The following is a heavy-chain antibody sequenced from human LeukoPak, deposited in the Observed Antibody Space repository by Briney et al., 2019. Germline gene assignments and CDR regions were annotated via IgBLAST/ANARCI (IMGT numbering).Heavy chain of an antibody. CDR2: INPNSGGT. Sequence: ASVKVSCKASGYTFTGYYMHWVRQAPGQGLEWMGWINPNSGGTTYAQKVQGRVTMTRDTSISTAYMELSRLRSDDTAVYYCAREGDGYSYGLEGDYFDYWGQGTLVTVSS. CDR3: AREGDGYSYGLEGDYFDY. J-gene: IGHJ4*02. V-gene: IGHV1-2*02. D-gene: IGHD5-18*01. CDR1: GYTFTGYY.